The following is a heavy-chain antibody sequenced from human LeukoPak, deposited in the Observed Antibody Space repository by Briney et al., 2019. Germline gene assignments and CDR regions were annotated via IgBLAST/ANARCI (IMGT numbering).Heavy chain of an antibody. CDR2: IKQDGNEK. CDR3: ARDGVAPGLYFDY. J-gene: IGHJ4*02. D-gene: IGHD2-8*01. CDR1: GFTFSHYN. V-gene: IGHV3-7*01. Sequence: PGGSLRLSCAASGFTFSHYNMNWVRQAPGKGLEWVASIKQDGNEKYYVDSVKGRFTISRDNTKYSLYLQMNSLRAEDTAVYYCARDGVAPGLYFDYWGQGNLVTVSS.